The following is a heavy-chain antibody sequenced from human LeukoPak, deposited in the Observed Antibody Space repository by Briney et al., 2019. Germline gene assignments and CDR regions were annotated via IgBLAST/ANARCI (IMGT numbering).Heavy chain of an antibody. CDR3: ARDPGYYDSSGYPSWYFDL. D-gene: IGHD3-22*01. CDR1: GGSISSYY. V-gene: IGHV4-59*01. Sequence: SETLSLTCTASGGSISSYYWSWIRQPPGKGLEWIGYIYYSGTTNSNPSLKSRVTVSVDTSKNQFSLKLTSVTAADTAVYYCARDPGYYDSSGYPSWYFDLWGRGTLVTVSS. J-gene: IGHJ2*01. CDR2: IYYSGTT.